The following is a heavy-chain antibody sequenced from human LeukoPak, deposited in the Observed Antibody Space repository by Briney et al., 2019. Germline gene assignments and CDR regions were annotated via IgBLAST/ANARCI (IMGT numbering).Heavy chain of an antibody. Sequence: PSETLSLTRTVSGGSISSYYWSWIRQPPGKGLEWIAYISDIGSINYNPSLKSRVTISVDTSKNQFSLKLSSVTAADTAVYYCARTVRRSGSGKAFDYWGQGTLVTVSS. CDR1: GGSISSYY. D-gene: IGHD3-10*01. CDR2: ISDIGSI. J-gene: IGHJ4*02. CDR3: ARTVRRSGSGKAFDY. V-gene: IGHV4-59*01.